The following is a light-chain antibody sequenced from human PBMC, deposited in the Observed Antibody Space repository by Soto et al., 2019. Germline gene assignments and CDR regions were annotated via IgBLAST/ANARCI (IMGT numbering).Light chain of an antibody. CDR3: GSYESGSNPDVI. Sequence: QSALTQPASVSGSPGQSITISCTGTSSDVGSYNYVSWYQQHPGKAPKLMIYDVTNRPSGVSNRLSGSKSGNTASLTISGLQDEEEADDYCGSYESGSNPDVIFGGGTKLTVL. J-gene: IGLJ2*01. V-gene: IGLV2-14*03. CDR2: DVT. CDR1: SSDVGSYNY.